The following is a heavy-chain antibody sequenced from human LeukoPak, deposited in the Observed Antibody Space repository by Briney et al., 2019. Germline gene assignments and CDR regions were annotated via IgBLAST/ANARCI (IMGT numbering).Heavy chain of an antibody. CDR2: INHSGST. Sequence: SETLSLTCAVYGGSFSGYYWSWIRQPPGKGLEWIGEINHSGSTNYNPSLKSRVTISVDTSKNQFSLKLSSVTAADTAVYYCARHGNILTGYPFDYWGQGTLVTVSS. CDR1: GGSFSGYY. V-gene: IGHV4-34*01. D-gene: IGHD3-9*01. CDR3: ARHGNILTGYPFDY. J-gene: IGHJ4*02.